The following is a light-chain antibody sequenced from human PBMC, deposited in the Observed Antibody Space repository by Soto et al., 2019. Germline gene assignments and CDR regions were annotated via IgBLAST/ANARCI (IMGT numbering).Light chain of an antibody. Sequence: QSALTQPASVSGSPGQSITISCTGTSSDVGDYNYVSWYQQHPGKAPKLMIYDVSNRPSGVSSRFSGSKSGNTASLTISGIQAEDEADYYCGSYSSSGTLVIFGGGTKLTVL. CDR1: SSDVGDYNY. CDR2: DVS. CDR3: GSYSSSGTLVI. V-gene: IGLV2-14*03. J-gene: IGLJ2*01.